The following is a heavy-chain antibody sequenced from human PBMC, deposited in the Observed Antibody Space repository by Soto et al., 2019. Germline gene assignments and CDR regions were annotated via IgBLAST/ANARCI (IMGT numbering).Heavy chain of an antibody. V-gene: IGHV3-33*01. D-gene: IGHD1-26*01. J-gene: IGHJ4*02. CDR2: IWYDGSEK. CDR1: GFTFSNFG. CDR3: ARSRETFDY. Sequence: QVQLVESGGGVVQPGRSLRLSCAASGFTFSNFGMHWVRQAPGKGLAWVAFIWYDGSEKYNADSVQGRFTISRDNSKNTLYLQMNSLRAEDTAIYYCARSRETFDYWGQGTLVTVSS.